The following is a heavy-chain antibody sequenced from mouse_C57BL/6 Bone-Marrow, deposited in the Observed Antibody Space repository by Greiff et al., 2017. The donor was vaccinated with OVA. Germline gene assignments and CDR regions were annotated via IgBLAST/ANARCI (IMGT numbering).Heavy chain of an antibody. CDR2: IHPSDSDN. Sequence: VQLQQPGAELVKPGASVKVSCKASGYTFTSYWMHWVKQRPGQGLEWIGRIHPSDSDNNYNQKFKGKATLTVDKSSSTADRQLSSLTSEDAAVYYCAIWADCNEDFDYWGQGTTLTVSS. V-gene: IGHV1-74*01. J-gene: IGHJ2*01. CDR3: AIWADCNEDFDY. CDR1: GYTFTSYW. D-gene: IGHD2-1*01.